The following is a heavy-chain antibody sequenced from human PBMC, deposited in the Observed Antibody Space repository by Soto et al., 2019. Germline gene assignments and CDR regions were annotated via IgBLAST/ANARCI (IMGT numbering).Heavy chain of an antibody. Sequence: SETLSLTCTVSGGSISSYYWNWIRQPPGKGLEWIGYIYYSGSTNYNPSLKSRVTISVDTSKNQFSLKLSSVTAADTAVYYCARSSLRLGELSLSELDYWGQGTLVTVSS. CDR2: IYYSGST. CDR3: ARSSLRLGELSLSELDY. V-gene: IGHV4-59*01. J-gene: IGHJ4*02. D-gene: IGHD3-16*02. CDR1: GGSISSYY.